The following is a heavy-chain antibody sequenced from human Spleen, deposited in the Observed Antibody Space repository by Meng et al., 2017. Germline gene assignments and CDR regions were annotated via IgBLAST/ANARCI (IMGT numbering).Heavy chain of an antibody. D-gene: IGHD6-13*01. CDR2: ISWNSVSI. CDR1: GFTFDDYG. CDR3: AREIIAAALFDY. J-gene: IGHJ4*02. Sequence: SLKISCAASGFTFDDYGMHWVRQPPGKGLEWVSGISWNSVSIGYADSVKGRFTISRDNAKNSLYLQMNSLRAEDTAVYYCAREIIAAALFDYWGQGTLVTVSS. V-gene: IGHV3-9*01.